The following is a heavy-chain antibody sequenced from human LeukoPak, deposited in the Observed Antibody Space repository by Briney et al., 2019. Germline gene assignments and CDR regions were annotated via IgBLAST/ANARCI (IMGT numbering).Heavy chain of an antibody. CDR2: ISAYNGKI. V-gene: IGHV1-18*04. Sequence: ASVKVSCKASGYTFTSYGISWVRQAPGQGLEWMGWISAYNGKINYAQNLQGRVTMTTDTSTSTASMELRSLTSDDTAVYYCARDHGEGIVVVLAGFFDYWGQGTPVTVSS. D-gene: IGHD2-2*01. CDR3: ARDHGEGIVVVLAGFFDY. J-gene: IGHJ4*02. CDR1: GYTFTSYG.